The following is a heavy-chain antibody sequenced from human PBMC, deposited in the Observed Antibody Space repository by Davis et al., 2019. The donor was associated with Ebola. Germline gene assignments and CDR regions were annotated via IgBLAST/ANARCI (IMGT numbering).Heavy chain of an antibody. CDR3: ARVDYDFWSGCVDY. V-gene: IGHV4-34*01. CDR2: INHSGST. CDR1: GGSIGSHK. J-gene: IGHJ4*02. Sequence: MPSETLSLTCTVSGGSIGSHKWSWIRQPPGKGLEWIGEINHSGSTNYNPSLKSRVTISVDTSKNQFSLKLSSVTAADTAVYYCARVDYDFWSGCVDYWGQGTLVTVSS. D-gene: IGHD3-3*01.